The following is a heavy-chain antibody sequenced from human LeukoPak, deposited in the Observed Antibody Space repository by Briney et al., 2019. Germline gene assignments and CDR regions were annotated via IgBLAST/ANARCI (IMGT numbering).Heavy chain of an antibody. CDR2: INSDESRT. Sequence: GGSLRLSCAASGFTFSNYWMHWVRQAPGKGLVWVSRINSDESRTAYADSVKGRFSISRDNAKNTLYLQMNSLRAEDTAVYYCARGYGDWFDPWGQGTLVTVSS. D-gene: IGHD4-17*01. CDR1: GFTFSNYW. J-gene: IGHJ5*02. V-gene: IGHV3-74*01. CDR3: ARGYGDWFDP.